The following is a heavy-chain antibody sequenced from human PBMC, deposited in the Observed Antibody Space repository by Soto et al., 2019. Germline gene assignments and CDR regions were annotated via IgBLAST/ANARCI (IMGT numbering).Heavy chain of an antibody. D-gene: IGHD2-2*01. J-gene: IGHJ3*02. Sequence: SETLSLTCTVSGGSISSYYWSWIRQPPGKGLEWIGYIYYSGSTNYNPSLKSRVTISVDTSKNQFSLKLSSVTAADTAVYYCARGRFLGYCSSTSCYRDAFDIWGQGTMVTVSS. V-gene: IGHV4-59*08. CDR3: ARGRFLGYCSSTSCYRDAFDI. CDR2: IYYSGST. CDR1: GGSISSYY.